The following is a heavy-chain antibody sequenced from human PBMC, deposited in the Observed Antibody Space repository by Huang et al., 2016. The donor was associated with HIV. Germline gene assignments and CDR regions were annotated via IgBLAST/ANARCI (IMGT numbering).Heavy chain of an antibody. V-gene: IGHV1-69*01. CDR2: IIPIFGTA. Sequence: QVQLVQSGAEVKKPGSSVKVSCKASGGTFSSYAISWVRQAPGQGLEWMGGIIPIFGTANYAQKVQGRVTSTADESTSTAYRELSSLRSEDTAVYYCARVESRRYYDSSGYYYWGQGTLVTVSS. J-gene: IGHJ4*02. CDR1: GGTFSSYA. D-gene: IGHD3-22*01. CDR3: ARVESRRYYDSSGYYY.